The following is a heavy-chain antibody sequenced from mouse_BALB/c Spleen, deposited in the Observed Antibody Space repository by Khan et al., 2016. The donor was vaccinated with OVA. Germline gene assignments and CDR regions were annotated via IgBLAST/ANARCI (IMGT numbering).Heavy chain of an antibody. CDR1: GYSFTLYY. CDR2: VNPNTDNI. V-gene: IGHV1-26*01. Sequence: IQLVQSGPDLVKPGASVKISCKASGYSFTLYYMSWVKQSHGKSREWIGRVNPNTDNINYNQEFKGKAILTVDKSSNTAYMELRSLTSEDSAVYFCARGYDFFASWGQGTLVTVSA. D-gene: IGHD2-14*01. CDR3: ARGYDFFAS. J-gene: IGHJ3*01.